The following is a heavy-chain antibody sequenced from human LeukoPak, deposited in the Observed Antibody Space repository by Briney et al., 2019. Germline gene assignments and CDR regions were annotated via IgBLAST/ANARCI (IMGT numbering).Heavy chain of an antibody. Sequence: GESLKISCKGSGYSFPSYWNGWVRQMPGKGLEWMAIIYPDDSDTRYSPSFQGQITISADKSIDTAYLQWNSLKASDSAMYYCARLGCSSTSCYDVWGKGTTVTVSS. V-gene: IGHV5-51*01. CDR2: IYPDDSDT. CDR1: GYSFPSYW. CDR3: ARLGCSSTSCYDV. J-gene: IGHJ6*04. D-gene: IGHD2-2*01.